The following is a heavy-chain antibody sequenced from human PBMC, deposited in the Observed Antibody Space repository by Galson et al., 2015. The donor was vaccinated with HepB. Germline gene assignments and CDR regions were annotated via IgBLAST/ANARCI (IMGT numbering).Heavy chain of an antibody. Sequence: SVKVSCKASGCTFSSYAISWVRQAPGQGLQWMGGIIPIFGTANYAQTFQGRVTITADESTSTAYMELSSLRSEDTAVYYCASNYCSSTSCDHGYYYYGMDVWGQGTTVTVSS. CDR3: ASNYCSSTSCDHGYYYYGMDV. J-gene: IGHJ6*02. CDR2: IIPIFGTA. D-gene: IGHD2-2*01. V-gene: IGHV1-69*13. CDR1: GCTFSSYA.